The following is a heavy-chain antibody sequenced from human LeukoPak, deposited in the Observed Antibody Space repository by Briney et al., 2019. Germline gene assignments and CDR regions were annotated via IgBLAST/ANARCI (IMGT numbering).Heavy chain of an antibody. V-gene: IGHV4-39*01. CDR2: IYYSGST. CDR1: GGSISSSSYS. Sequence: SETLSLTCTVSGGSISSSSYSWGWIRQPPGKGLEWIGSIYYSGSTYYNPSLKSRVTISVDTSKNQFSLKLSSVTAADTAVYYCARHSYCSSTSCYIDYWGQGTLVTVSS. J-gene: IGHJ4*02. CDR3: ARHSYCSSTSCYIDY. D-gene: IGHD2-2*02.